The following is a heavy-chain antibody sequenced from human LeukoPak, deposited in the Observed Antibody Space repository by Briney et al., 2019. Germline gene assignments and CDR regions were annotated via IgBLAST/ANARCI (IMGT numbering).Heavy chain of an antibody. CDR3: ARLRGVAVAGTPNWFDP. Sequence: PSETLSLTCTVSGGSISSSSYYWGWIRQPPGKGLEWIGSIYYSGSTYYNPSLKSRVTISVDTSKNQFSLKLSSVTAADTAVYYCARLRGVAVAGTPNWFDPWGQGTLVTVSS. J-gene: IGHJ5*02. D-gene: IGHD6-19*01. CDR1: GGSISSSSYY. V-gene: IGHV4-39*01. CDR2: IYYSGST.